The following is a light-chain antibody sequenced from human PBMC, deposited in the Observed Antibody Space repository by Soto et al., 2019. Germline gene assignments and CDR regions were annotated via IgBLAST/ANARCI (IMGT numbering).Light chain of an antibody. Sequence: DIQMAQSPSSLSASVGDRVTITCRASQHINNYLAWYQQRPGKAPKLLIYAASTLQSGVPSRFSGGGSGTDFTLTTSRLQPEDVATYYGQKYNNGPPATFGPGTKV. CDR2: AAS. J-gene: IGKJ3*01. V-gene: IGKV1-27*01. CDR1: QHINNY. CDR3: QKYNNGPPAT.